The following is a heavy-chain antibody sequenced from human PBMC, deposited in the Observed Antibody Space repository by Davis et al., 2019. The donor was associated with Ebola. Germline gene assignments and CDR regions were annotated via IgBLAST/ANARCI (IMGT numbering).Heavy chain of an antibody. CDR3: ARQSSSSWGDY. V-gene: IGHV4-4*02. CDR1: GGSISSSNW. CDR2: IYHSGST. J-gene: IGHJ4*02. D-gene: IGHD6-6*01. Sequence: SETLSLTCAVSGGSISSSNWRCWVRQPPGKGLEWIGEIYHSGSTNYNPSLKSRITISVDKSKNQFSLKLSSVTAADTAVYYCARQSSSSWGDYWGQGTLVTVSS.